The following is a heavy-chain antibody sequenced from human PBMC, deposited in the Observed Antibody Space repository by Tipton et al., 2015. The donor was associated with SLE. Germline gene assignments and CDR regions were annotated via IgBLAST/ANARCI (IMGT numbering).Heavy chain of an antibody. CDR2: INHSGST. V-gene: IGHV4-34*01. Sequence: TLSLTCAVYGGSFSGYYWGWIRQPPGKGLEWIGEINHSGSTNYNPSLKSRVTISVDTSKNQFSLKLSSVTAADTAVYYCALQKGGALDYWGQGTLVTVSS. J-gene: IGHJ4*02. CDR1: GGSFSGYY. D-gene: IGHD1-26*01. CDR3: ALQKGGALDY.